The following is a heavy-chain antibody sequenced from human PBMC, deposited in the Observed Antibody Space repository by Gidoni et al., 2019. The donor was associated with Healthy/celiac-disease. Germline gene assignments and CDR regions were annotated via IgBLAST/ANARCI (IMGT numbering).Heavy chain of an antibody. CDR1: GYTFTSYD. CDR3: ARVRIADYYYGMDV. V-gene: IGHV1-8*01. CDR2: MNPNSGNT. Sequence: QVQLVQSGAEVKKPGASVKVSCKASGYTFTSYDINWLRQATGQGLEWMGWMNPNSGNTGYAQKFQGRVTMTRNTSISTAYMELSSLRSEDTAVYYCARVRIADYYYGMDVWGQGTTVTVSS. J-gene: IGHJ6*02. D-gene: IGHD2-15*01.